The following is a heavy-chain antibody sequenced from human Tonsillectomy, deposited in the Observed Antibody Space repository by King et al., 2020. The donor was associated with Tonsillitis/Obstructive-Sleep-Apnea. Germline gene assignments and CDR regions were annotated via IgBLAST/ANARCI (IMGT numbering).Heavy chain of an antibody. V-gene: IGHV3-7*01. J-gene: IGHJ4*02. CDR2: MRQDGREI. CDR3: ARDKVVGPTKFDY. Sequence: QLVQSGGGLVQPGGSLRLSCAASGFTFSDYWMSRVRQAPGKGPEWVANMRQDGREIYYLDSVKGRFTISRDNADNSLHLQMNSLRAEDTAVYYCARDKVVGPTKFDYWGQGTLVTVSS. CDR1: GFTFSDYW. D-gene: IGHD1-26*01.